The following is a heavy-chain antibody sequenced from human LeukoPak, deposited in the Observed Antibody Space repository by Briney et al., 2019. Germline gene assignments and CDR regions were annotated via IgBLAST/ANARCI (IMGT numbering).Heavy chain of an antibody. D-gene: IGHD2-2*01. J-gene: IGHJ4*02. CDR3: ARGKYQLLFDY. CDR1: GFNFSTYA. Sequence: PGGSLRLSCAASGFNFSTYAMNWVRQAPGKGLEWVSAISSLGGSIYYAHSLKGRFIVSRDNSKNTLYLQMNSLRAEDTAVYYCARGKYQLLFDYWGQGTLVTVSS. V-gene: IGHV3-23*01. CDR2: ISSLGGSI.